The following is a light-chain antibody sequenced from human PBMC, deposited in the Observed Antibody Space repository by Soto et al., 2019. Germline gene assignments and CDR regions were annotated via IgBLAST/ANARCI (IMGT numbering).Light chain of an antibody. Sequence: EIVLTQSPGTLALSPGERASLSCRSSQSVSRSNFAWYQQKPGQAPSLLIYGASSRATGIPGRFSGAGSGTHFTLSINILEPEDFAVYYCQHYDTSLTFGVGPKGEL. CDR2: GAS. J-gene: IGKJ4*01. V-gene: IGKV3-20*01. CDR3: QHYDTSLT. CDR1: QSVSRSN.